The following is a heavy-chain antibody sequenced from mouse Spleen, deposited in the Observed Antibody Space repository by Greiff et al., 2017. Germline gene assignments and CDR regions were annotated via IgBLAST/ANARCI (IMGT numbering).Heavy chain of an antibody. Sequence: EVKLVESGEGLVKPGGSLKLSCAASGFTFSSYAMSWVRQTPEKRLEWVAYISSGGDYIYYADTVKGRFTISRDNARNTLYLQMSSLKSEDTAMYYCTRVDYYGSFDYWGQGTTLTVSS. CDR3: TRVDYYGSFDY. D-gene: IGHD1-1*01. CDR2: ISSGGDYI. CDR1: GFTFSSYA. J-gene: IGHJ2*01. V-gene: IGHV5-9-1*02.